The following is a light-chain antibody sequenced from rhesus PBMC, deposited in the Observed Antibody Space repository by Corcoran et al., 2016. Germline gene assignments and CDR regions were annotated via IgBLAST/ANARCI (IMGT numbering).Light chain of an antibody. J-gene: IGKJ3*01. CDR1: ENVKKY. V-gene: IGKV1-74*01. CDR2: KAS. Sequence: DIQMTQSPSSLSASVGDRVTITCRKSENVKKYLKWYQQKTGKAPKHLFYKASPLQSGVPSRFSGRVPGTDYTFSLSILPSEDVATYSCHTYYGPPFTFGPGTKLDIK. CDR3: HTYYGPPFT.